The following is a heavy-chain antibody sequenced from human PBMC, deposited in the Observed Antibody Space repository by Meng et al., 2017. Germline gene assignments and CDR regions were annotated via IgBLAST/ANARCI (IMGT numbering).Heavy chain of an antibody. Sequence: EVQRVGSGGGLVKPGGSLGLSCAASGFTFSSYSMNWVRQAPGKGLEWVSSISSSSSYIYYADSVKGRFTISRDNAKNSLYLQMNSLRAEDTAVYYCARDRWGHWYSDLWGRGTLVTVPS. D-gene: IGHD2-21*02. J-gene: IGHJ2*01. V-gene: IGHV3-21*01. CDR2: ISSSSSYI. CDR1: GFTFSSYS. CDR3: ARDRWGHWYSDL.